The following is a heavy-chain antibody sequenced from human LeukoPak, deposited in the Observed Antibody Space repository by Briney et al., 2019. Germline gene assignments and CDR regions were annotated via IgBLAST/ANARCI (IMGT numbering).Heavy chain of an antibody. J-gene: IGHJ5*02. CDR1: GGSFSGYY. CDR2: INHSGST. CDR3: ARASEQWLVTNWFDP. D-gene: IGHD6-19*01. Sequence: PSETLSLTCAVYGGSFSGYYWSWIRQPPGKGLEWIGEINHSGSTNYNPSLKSRVTISVDTSKNQFSLKLSSVTAADTAVYYCARASEQWLVTNWFDPWGQGTLVTVSS. V-gene: IGHV4-34*01.